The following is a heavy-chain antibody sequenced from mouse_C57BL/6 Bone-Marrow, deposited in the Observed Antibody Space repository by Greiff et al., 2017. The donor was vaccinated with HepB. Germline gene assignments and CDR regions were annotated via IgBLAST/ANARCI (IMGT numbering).Heavy chain of an antibody. CDR3: AKPLDYGSSYCYAMDY. CDR1: GFTFSDYG. V-gene: IGHV5-17*01. J-gene: IGHJ4*01. CDR2: ISSGSSTI. Sequence: EVQLVESGGGLVKPGGSLKLSCAASGFTFSDYGMHWVRQAPEKGLEWVAYISSGSSTIYYADTVKGRFTISRDNAKNTLFLQMTSLRSEVTAMYYCAKPLDYGSSYCYAMDYWGQGTSVTVSS. D-gene: IGHD1-1*01.